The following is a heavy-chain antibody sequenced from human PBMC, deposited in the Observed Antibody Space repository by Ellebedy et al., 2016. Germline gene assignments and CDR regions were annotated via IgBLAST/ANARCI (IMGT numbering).Heavy chain of an antibody. CDR3: ATDPLIYYGEYGGLGY. J-gene: IGHJ4*02. D-gene: IGHD4-17*01. Sequence: ASVKVSCKVSGYTLTELSMHWVRQAPGKGLEWMGGFDPEDGETIYAQKFQGRVTMTEDTSTDPAYMELSSLRSEDTAVYYCATDPLIYYGEYGGLGYWGQGTLVTVSS. CDR1: GYTLTELS. V-gene: IGHV1-24*01. CDR2: FDPEDGET.